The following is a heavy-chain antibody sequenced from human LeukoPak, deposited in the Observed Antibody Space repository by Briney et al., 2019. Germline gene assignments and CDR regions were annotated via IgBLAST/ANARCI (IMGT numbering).Heavy chain of an antibody. D-gene: IGHD4-17*01. CDR1: GFTFSNAW. Sequence: GGSLRLSCAASGFTFSNAWMSWVRQPSGKGLEWIGRIRTKPNTYATAYAASLEGRFTISRDDSKNTTYLQMNSLKTEDTAVYYCSRGARDGDFETWFDPWGRGTLVTVSS. J-gene: IGHJ5*02. CDR2: IRTKPNTYAT. CDR3: SRGARDGDFETWFDP. V-gene: IGHV3-73*01.